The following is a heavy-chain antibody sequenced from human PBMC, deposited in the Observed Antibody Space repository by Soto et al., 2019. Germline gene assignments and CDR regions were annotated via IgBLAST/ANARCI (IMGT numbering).Heavy chain of an antibody. V-gene: IGHV6-1*01. CDR3: AGTTSHYWYYMDV. J-gene: IGHJ6*03. Sequence: PSQSLSLTCGISGDGVSSNNSAGNWIKQSPSRGLEWLGRTYYRSRWYNDYAVSVKSRITVNPDTSKNQFSLQLTSVTPEDTAVYYCAGTTSHYWYYMDVWGKGTTVTVSS. CDR1: GDGVSSNNSA. CDR2: TYYRSRWYN. D-gene: IGHD1-7*01.